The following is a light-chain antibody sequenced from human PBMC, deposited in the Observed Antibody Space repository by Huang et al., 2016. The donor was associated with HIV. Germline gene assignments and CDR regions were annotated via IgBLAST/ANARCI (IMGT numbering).Light chain of an antibody. J-gene: IGKJ1*01. Sequence: ELVMTQSPATLSVSPGERATLSCRASQSVSSNLAWYQQKPGQAPRLLIYGASARATGIPARFSGSGSGTEFTLTLSSLQSADFAVYYCQQYNNWPRTFGQGTKVEIK. V-gene: IGKV3-15*01. CDR2: GAS. CDR3: QQYNNWPRT. CDR1: QSVSSN.